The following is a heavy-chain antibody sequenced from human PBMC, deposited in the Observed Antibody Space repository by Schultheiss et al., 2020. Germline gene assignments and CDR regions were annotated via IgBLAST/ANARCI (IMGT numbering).Heavy chain of an antibody. CDR3: ARTKNSSGRGNWFDP. D-gene: IGHD6-19*01. J-gene: IGHJ5*02. CDR2: IYYSGST. CDR1: GGSISSYY. V-gene: IGHV4-59*01. Sequence: SETLSLTCTVSGGSISSYYLSWIRQPPGKGLEWIGYIYYSGSTNYNPSLKSRVTMSVDTSKNQFYLKLSSVTAADTAVYYCARTKNSSGRGNWFDPWGQGTLGTVSA.